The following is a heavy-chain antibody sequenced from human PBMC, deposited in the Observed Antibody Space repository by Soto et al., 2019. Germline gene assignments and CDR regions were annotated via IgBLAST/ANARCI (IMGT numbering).Heavy chain of an antibody. CDR3: ARGGGSGSYYAFDI. J-gene: IGHJ3*02. D-gene: IGHD1-26*01. V-gene: IGHV3-74*01. CDR1: GFTFSSYW. Sequence: GGSLRLSCAASGFTFSSYWMHWVRQAPGKGLVWVSRINSDGSSTSYADSVKGRFTISRDNAKNTLYLQMNSLRAEDTAVYYCARGGGSGSYYAFDIWGQGTMVTVSS. CDR2: INSDGSST.